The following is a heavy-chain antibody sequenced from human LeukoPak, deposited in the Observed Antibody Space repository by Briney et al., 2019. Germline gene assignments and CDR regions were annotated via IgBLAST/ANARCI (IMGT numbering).Heavy chain of an antibody. V-gene: IGHV3-7*03. D-gene: IGHD5-12*01. J-gene: IGHJ4*02. CDR2: IKQDGSEK. CDR1: GFTFSSYW. CDR3: ARDGMATITSPPGY. Sequence: PGGSLRLSCAASGFTFSSYWMSWVRQAPGKGLGWVANIKQDGSEKYYVDSVKGRFTISRDNAKNSLYLQMDSLRAEDTAVYYCARDGMATITSPPGYWGQGTLVTVSS.